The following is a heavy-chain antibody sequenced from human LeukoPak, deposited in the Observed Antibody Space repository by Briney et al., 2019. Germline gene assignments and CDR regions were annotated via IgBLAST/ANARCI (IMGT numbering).Heavy chain of an antibody. D-gene: IGHD2-21*01. CDR3: ARDGGIATSPRH. CDR1: AFTFRTSA. V-gene: IGHV3-30-3*01. J-gene: IGHJ4*02. Sequence: GRSLRLSCAASAFTFRTSAMHWVRQAPGKGLEWVAFISSDGSNKFYADSVKGRFTISRDNAKNSVYLQMNSLRAEDTAVYYCARDGGIATSPRHWGQGTLVTVSS. CDR2: ISSDGSNK.